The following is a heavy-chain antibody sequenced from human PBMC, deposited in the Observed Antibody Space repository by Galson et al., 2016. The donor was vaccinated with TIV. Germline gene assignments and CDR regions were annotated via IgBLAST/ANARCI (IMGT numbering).Heavy chain of an antibody. J-gene: IGHJ4*02. Sequence: SLRLSCAASGFTFGSYGMHWVRQAPGKGLEWVAGLWYDGGNRIYAESVKGRFTISREKSKNTVYLQMSSLRDEDTAVYYCAREFSETSFDYWGQGTLVSVSS. CDR1: GFTFGSYG. D-gene: IGHD6-25*01. CDR2: LWYDGGNR. V-gene: IGHV3-33*01. CDR3: AREFSETSFDY.